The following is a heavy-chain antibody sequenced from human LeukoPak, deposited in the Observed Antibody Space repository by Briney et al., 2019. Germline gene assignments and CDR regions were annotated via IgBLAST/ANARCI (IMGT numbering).Heavy chain of an antibody. J-gene: IGHJ4*02. V-gene: IGHV3-30-3*01. Sequence: PGGSLRLSCAASGFTFSSYAMHWVRQAPGKGLEWVAVISYDGSNKYYADSVKGRFTISRDNSKNTLYLRMNSLRAEDTAVYYCASAGPDDYWGQGTLVTVSS. CDR2: ISYDGSNK. D-gene: IGHD1-1*01. CDR1: GFTFSSYA. CDR3: ASAGPDDY.